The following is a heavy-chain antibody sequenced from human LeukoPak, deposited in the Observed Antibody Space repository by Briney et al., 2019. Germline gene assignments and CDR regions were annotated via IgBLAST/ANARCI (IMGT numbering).Heavy chain of an antibody. J-gene: IGHJ5*02. V-gene: IGHV1-8*01. D-gene: IGHD2-15*01. CDR2: MNPNSGNT. CDR1: GYTFTSYD. CDR3: ARSIVVVVAARAYNWFDP. Sequence: ASVKVSCKASGYTFTSYDINWVRQATGQGLEWMGWMNPNSGNTGYAQKFQGRVTITRNTSISTAYMELSSLRSEDTAVYYCARSIVVVVAARAYNWFDPWGQGTLVTVSS.